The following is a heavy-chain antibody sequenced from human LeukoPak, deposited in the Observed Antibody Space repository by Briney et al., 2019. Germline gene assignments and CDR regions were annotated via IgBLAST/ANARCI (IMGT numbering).Heavy chain of an antibody. CDR1: GFTFSSYA. Sequence: GGSLRLSCAASGFTFSSYAKHWVRQAPGKGLEWVAVISYDGSNKYYADSVKGRFTISRDNSKNTLYLQMNSLRAEDTAVYYCAREPLYCSSTSCYRMHAFDIWGQGTMVTVSS. V-gene: IGHV3-30*01. CDR2: ISYDGSNK. D-gene: IGHD2-2*02. CDR3: AREPLYCSSTSCYRMHAFDI. J-gene: IGHJ3*02.